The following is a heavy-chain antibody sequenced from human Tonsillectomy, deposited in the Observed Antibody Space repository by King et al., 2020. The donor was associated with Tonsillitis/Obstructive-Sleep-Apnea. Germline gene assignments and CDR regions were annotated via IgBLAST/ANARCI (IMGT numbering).Heavy chain of an antibody. CDR3: ARRYGGNAQYFQH. CDR2: IYYSGST. CDR1: GGSISSYY. J-gene: IGHJ1*01. V-gene: IGHV4-59*08. Sequence: LQLQESGPGLVKPSETLSLTCTVSGGSISSYYWSWIRQPPGKGLEWIGYIYYSGSTNYNPSLKSRVTISVDTSKNQFSLKLSSVTAADTAVYYCARRYGGNAQYFQHWGQGTLVTVSS. D-gene: IGHD4-23*01.